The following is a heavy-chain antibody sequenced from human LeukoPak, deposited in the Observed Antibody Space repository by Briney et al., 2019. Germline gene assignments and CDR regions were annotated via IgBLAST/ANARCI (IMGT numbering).Heavy chain of an antibody. CDR3: AKDKGAVAGYYMDV. D-gene: IGHD6-19*01. CDR1: GFTFDDYA. CDR2: TSWNSGSI. Sequence: PGRSLRLSCAASGFTFDDYAMHWAPHAPGKGLEWVSGTSWNSGSIGYADSVKGRFTISRDNAKNSLYLQMNSLRAEDMALYYCAKDKGAVAGYYMDVWGKGTTVTVSS. V-gene: IGHV3-9*03. J-gene: IGHJ6*03.